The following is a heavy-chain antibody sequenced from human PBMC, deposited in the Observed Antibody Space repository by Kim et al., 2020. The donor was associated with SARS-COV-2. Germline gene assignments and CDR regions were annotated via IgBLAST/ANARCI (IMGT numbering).Heavy chain of an antibody. J-gene: IGHJ2*01. CDR1: GGSISSYY. Sequence: SETLSLTCTVSGGSISSYYWSWIRQPPGKGLEWIGYIYYSGSTNYNPSLKSRVTISVDTSKNQFSLKLSSVTAADTAVYYCARNRLRDGYNYNWYFDLWGRGTLVTVSS. D-gene: IGHD5-12*01. CDR3: ARNRLRDGYNYNWYFDL. V-gene: IGHV4-59*01. CDR2: IYYSGST.